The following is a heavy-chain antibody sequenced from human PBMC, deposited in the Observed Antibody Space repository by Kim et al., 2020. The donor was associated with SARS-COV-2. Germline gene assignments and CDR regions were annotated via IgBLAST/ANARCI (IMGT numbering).Heavy chain of an antibody. J-gene: IGHJ2*01. CDR3: AKAGRRAVAGEDPDWYFDL. Sequence: GRFTISRDNSTNSLYLQMNSLRTEDTALYYCAKAGRRAVAGEDPDWYFDLWGRGTLVTVSS. V-gene: IGHV3-43*01. D-gene: IGHD6-19*01.